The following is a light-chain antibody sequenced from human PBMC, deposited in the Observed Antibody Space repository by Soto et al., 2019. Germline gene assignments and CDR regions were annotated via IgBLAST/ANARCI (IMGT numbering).Light chain of an antibody. Sequence: EIQMTQSPSALSESVVERDTVTGRASQNIERYMAWYQQKPGRAPSLIIYDASTLERVPQSRFSGSGSGTEFTLIISHLKPDDFETYYRQQYSHPITCGQGTKREIK. CDR2: DAS. J-gene: IGKJ5*01. CDR3: QQYSHPIT. CDR1: QNIERY. V-gene: IGKV1-5*01.